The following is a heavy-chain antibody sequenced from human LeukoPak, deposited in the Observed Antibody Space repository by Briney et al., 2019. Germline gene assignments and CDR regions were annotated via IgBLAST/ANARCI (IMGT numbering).Heavy chain of an antibody. CDR2: INPNSGGT. CDR1: GYIFTGYY. Sequence: ASVKVSCKASGYIFTGYYMHWVRQAPGQGLEWMGWINPNSGGTNYAQKFQGRVTMTRDTSISTAYVELSRLRSDDTAVYYCARVRNYYGSGSYVYWGQGTLVTVSS. V-gene: IGHV1-2*02. J-gene: IGHJ4*02. CDR3: ARVRNYYGSGSYVY. D-gene: IGHD3-10*01.